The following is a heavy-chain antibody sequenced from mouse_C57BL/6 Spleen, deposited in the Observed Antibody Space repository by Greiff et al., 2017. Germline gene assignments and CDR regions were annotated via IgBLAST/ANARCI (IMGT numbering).Heavy chain of an antibody. CDR3: ASLGAHCDYGGDYCDY. CDR2: INPNNGGT. CDR1: GYTFTDYY. V-gene: IGHV1-26*01. Sequence: VQLQQSGPELVKPGASVKISCKASGYTFTDYYMNWVKQSHGKSLEWIGDINPNNGGTSYNQKFKGKATLTVDKSSSTAYMELRSLTSEVSTVYYCASLGAHCDYGGDYCDYWGQGTTLTVSS. D-gene: IGHD2-4*01. J-gene: IGHJ2*01.